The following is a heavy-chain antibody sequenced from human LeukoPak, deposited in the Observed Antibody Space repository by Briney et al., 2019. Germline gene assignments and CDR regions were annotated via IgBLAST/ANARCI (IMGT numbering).Heavy chain of an antibody. CDR2: ISGSGGST. CDR1: GFTFSSYA. CDR3: AKEGFYYDILTGYHLPYYYYMDV. D-gene: IGHD3-9*01. J-gene: IGHJ6*03. Sequence: GGSLRLSCAASGFTFSSYAMHWVRQAPGKGLEWVSAISGSGGSTYYADSVKGRFTISRDNSKNTLYLQMNSLRAEDTAVYYCAKEGFYYDILTGYHLPYYYYMDVWGKGTTVTVSS. V-gene: IGHV3-23*01.